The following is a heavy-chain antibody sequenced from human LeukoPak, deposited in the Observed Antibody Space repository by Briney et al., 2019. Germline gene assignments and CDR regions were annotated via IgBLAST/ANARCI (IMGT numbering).Heavy chain of an antibody. D-gene: IGHD3-9*01. V-gene: IGHV4-31*03. CDR2: IYYRGST. CDR1: GGSISSGGYY. CDR3: ASTDILTGYYGY. J-gene: IGHJ4*02. Sequence: PSETLSLTCTVSGGSISSGGYYWSWIRQHPGKGLEWIGYIYYRGSTYYNPSLKSRVTISVDTSKNQFSLKLSSVTAADTAVYYCASTDILTGYYGYWGQGTLVTVSS.